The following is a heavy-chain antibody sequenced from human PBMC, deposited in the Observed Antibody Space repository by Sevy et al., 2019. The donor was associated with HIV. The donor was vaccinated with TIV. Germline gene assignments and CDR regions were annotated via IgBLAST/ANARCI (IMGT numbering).Heavy chain of an antibody. Sequence: GESLKISCKVSDDSFSSYWTAWVRQMPGKGLELMGIVYPGDSDTRYSPSFEGQVTISADKSIKTAFLQWSSLKVSDTAIYFCARHSASRDYMDLWGKGTTVTVSS. CDR1: DDSFSSYW. D-gene: IGHD2-15*01. CDR2: VYPGDSDT. V-gene: IGHV5-51*02. J-gene: IGHJ6*03. CDR3: ARHSASRDYMDL.